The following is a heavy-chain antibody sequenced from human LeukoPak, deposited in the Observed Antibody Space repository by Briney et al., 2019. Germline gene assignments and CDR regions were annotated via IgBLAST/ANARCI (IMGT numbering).Heavy chain of an antibody. CDR2: ISGSGGST. CDR3: AKVSARYIVVVPAARYFDY. CDR1: GFTFSSYW. Sequence: PGGSLRLSCAASGFTFSSYWMSWVRQAPGKGLEWVSAISGSGGSTYYADSVKGRFTISRDNSKNTLYLQMNSLRAEDTAVYYCAKVSARYIVVVPAARYFDYWGQGTLVTVSS. D-gene: IGHD2-2*01. J-gene: IGHJ4*02. V-gene: IGHV3-23*01.